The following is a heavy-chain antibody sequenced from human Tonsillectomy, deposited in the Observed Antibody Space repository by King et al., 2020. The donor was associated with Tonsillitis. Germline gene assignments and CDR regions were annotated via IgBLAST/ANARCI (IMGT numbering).Heavy chain of an antibody. CDR3: ARDRVIAVGLTFAP. CDR2: ISSSSSYI. J-gene: IGHJ5*02. Sequence: VQLVESGGGLVKPGGSLRLSCAASGFTFSRYSMNWVRQAPGKGLEWVSYISSSSSYIYYADSVKGRFTISRDNAKNSRYLQMNSLRAEEKAVYYCARDRVIAVGLTFAPCGQGAPFTASS. CDR1: GFTFSRYS. D-gene: IGHD6-19*01. V-gene: IGHV3-21*01.